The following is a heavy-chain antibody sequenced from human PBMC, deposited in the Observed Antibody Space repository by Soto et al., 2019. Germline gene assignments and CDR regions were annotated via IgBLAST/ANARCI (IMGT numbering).Heavy chain of an antibody. CDR1: GGTFSSYT. J-gene: IGHJ4*02. Sequence: QVQLVQPGAEVKKPGASVKVSCKVSGGTFSSYTITWVRLSPGQGREWMGVLTPMFGTPNDAQKFLARFTITGDERTSTAYMALSSWRSEDTAMYYCARDRTLYDSSAYYYLYCGQGTLVRVSS. D-gene: IGHD3-22*01. V-gene: IGHV1-69*01. CDR3: ARDRTLYDSSAYYYLY. CDR2: LTPMFGTP.